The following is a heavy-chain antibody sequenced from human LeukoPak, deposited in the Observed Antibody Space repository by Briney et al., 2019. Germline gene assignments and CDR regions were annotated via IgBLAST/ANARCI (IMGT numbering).Heavy chain of an antibody. J-gene: IGHJ4*02. D-gene: IGHD3-22*01. V-gene: IGHV3-9*03. CDR1: GFTFDDYA. Sequence: GRSLRLSCAASGFTFDDYAMHWVRQAPGKGLEWVSGISWNSGSIGYADSVKGRFTISRDNAKNSLYLQMNSLRAEDIALYYCAKGPLDSSGYYPYYFDYWGQGTLVTVPS. CDR2: ISWNSGSI. CDR3: AKGPLDSSGYYPYYFDY.